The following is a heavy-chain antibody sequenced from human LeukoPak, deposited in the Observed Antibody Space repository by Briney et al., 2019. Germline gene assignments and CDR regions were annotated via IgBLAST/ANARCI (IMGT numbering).Heavy chain of an antibody. D-gene: IGHD6-19*01. CDR3: ARRVFSGWGYYFDY. CDR1: GYTFTSYG. V-gene: IGHV1-18*01. CDR2: ISGYNGNT. Sequence: ASVKVSCKASGYTFTSYGVSWVRQAPGQGLEWMGWISGYNGNTNYAQKLQGRVTMTTDTSTSTAYMELRSLRSDDTAVYYCARRVFSGWGYYFDYWGQGTLVTVSS. J-gene: IGHJ4*02.